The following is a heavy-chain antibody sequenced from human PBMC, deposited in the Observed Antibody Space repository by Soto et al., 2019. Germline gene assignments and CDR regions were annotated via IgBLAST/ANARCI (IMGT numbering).Heavy chain of an antibody. V-gene: IGHV4-34*01. Sequence: SETLSRTCAVFVVSFSAYIWAWIPPTPGKGLQWFGQINHRGSANYNPSLKSRVTISVHTSSSQFSLVLRSVTAADTAVYYCARGLISGSHYSGGWYYFDSWGQGTQVTVSS. CDR3: ARGLISGSHYSGGWYYFDS. CDR1: VVSFSAYI. CDR2: INHRGSA. D-gene: IGHD1-26*01. J-gene: IGHJ4*02.